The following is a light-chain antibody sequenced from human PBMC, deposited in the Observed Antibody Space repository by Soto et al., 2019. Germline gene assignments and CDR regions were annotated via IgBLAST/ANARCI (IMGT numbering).Light chain of an antibody. J-gene: IGLJ2*01. CDR1: SSNIGRNT. Sequence: VLTQPPSASGTPGQRVTISCSGSSSNIGRNTVNWYQQFPGTAPKLLIYSNNQRPSGVPDRFSGSKSGTSASLTISGLQSEDEADYYCAAWDDSLHVVFGGGTKLTVL. CDR3: AAWDDSLHVV. V-gene: IGLV1-44*01. CDR2: SNN.